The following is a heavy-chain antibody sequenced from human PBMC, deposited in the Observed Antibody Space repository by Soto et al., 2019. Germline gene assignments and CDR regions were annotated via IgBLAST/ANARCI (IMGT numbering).Heavy chain of an antibody. CDR1: GGSVDGYY. D-gene: IGHD3-3*01. Sequence: SETLSLTCAVYGGSVDGYYWKWIRQPPGKGLEWIGEINHTGGTRYNPSLKGRVTMSVDTSKNQFSLRLSSVTAADTAIYYCPTPITVFGLLLPPFDPWGQGTQVTVSS. V-gene: IGHV4-34*01. CDR2: INHTGGT. J-gene: IGHJ5*02. CDR3: PTPITVFGLLLPPFDP.